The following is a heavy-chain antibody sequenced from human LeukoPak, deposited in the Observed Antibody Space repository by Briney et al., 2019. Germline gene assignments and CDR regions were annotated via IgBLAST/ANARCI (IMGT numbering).Heavy chain of an antibody. D-gene: IGHD3-22*01. CDR3: ARGPSQDYDSSVYDSRVFDI. CDR1: GFTFSNYD. Sequence: RPGGSLRLSCAASGFTFSNYDMHWVRQVTGKGLEWVSVIGTAGDTYYPGSVKGRFTISRENAKNSLYLQMNSLRAGDTAVYYCARGPSQDYDSSVYDSRVFDIWGQGTTVTVSS. V-gene: IGHV3-13*04. CDR2: IGTAGDT. J-gene: IGHJ3*02.